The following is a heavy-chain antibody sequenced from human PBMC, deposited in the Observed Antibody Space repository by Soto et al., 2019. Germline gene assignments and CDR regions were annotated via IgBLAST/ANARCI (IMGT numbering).Heavy chain of an antibody. D-gene: IGHD3-22*01. J-gene: IGHJ3*02. CDR1: GGSISSSNW. V-gene: IGHV4-4*02. CDR3: ARDGTYYYDSSGYHDAFDI. CDR2: IYHSGST. Sequence: QVQLQESGPGLVKPSGTLSLTCAVSGGSISSSNWWSWVRQPPGKGLEWIGEIYHSGSTNYNPSLKSRVTISVDKSKNQFSLKLSSVTAADTAVYYCARDGTYYYDSSGYHDAFDIWGQGTMVTVSS.